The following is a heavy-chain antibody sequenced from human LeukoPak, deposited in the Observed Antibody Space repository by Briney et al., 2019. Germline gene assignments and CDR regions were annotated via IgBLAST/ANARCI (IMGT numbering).Heavy chain of an antibody. V-gene: IGHV1-2*06. CDR3: ARDRGYCSSTSCLRDDY. Sequence: ASVKVSCKASGYTFTGYYMHWVRQAPRQGREWMGRINPNRGGTNYAQKFQGRVTMTRDTSIRTAYMELSRLRSDDTAVYYCARDRGYCSSTSCLRDDYWGQGTLVIVSS. CDR1: GYTFTGYY. D-gene: IGHD2-2*01. J-gene: IGHJ4*02. CDR2: INPNRGGT.